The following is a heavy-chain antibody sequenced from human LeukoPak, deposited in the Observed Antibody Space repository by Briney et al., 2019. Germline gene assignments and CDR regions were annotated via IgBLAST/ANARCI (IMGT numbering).Heavy chain of an antibody. CDR1: GGSISSYY. V-gene: IGHV4-59*01. Sequence: RTSETLSLTCTVSGGSISSYYWSWIRQPPGEGLEWIGYIYYSGSTNYNPSLKSRVTISVDASKNQFSLKLSSVTAADTAVYYCARGASGYWVPGAFDIWGQGTMVTVSS. CDR3: ARGASGYWVPGAFDI. D-gene: IGHD3-3*01. J-gene: IGHJ3*02. CDR2: IYYSGST.